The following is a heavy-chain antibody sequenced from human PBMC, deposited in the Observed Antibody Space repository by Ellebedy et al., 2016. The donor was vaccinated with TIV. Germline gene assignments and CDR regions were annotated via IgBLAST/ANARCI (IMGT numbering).Heavy chain of an antibody. CDR2: IKEDGSQK. V-gene: IGHV3-7*01. CDR1: GFTFSSYA. D-gene: IGHD3-10*01. CDR3: ARRGSYGSG. Sequence: GGSLRLXCAASGFTFSSYAMSWVRQAPGKGLEWVANIKEDGSQKNYVDSVKGRFTISRDNAKNSLYLQMNSLRAEDTAVYYCARRGSYGSGWGQGTLVTVSS. J-gene: IGHJ4*02.